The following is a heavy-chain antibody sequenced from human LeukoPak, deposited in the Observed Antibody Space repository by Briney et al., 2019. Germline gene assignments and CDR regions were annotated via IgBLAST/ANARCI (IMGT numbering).Heavy chain of an antibody. CDR2: IRWNSGSI. D-gene: IGHD6-13*01. Sequence: PGRSLRLSCAASGFTFDDYAMHWVRQAPGKGLEWVSTIRWNSGSIGHADSVKGRFTISRDNAKNSLYLQMNSLRPEDTALYYCAKDRRIAAAGKYGMDVWGQGTSVTVSS. V-gene: IGHV3-9*01. J-gene: IGHJ6*02. CDR3: AKDRRIAAAGKYGMDV. CDR1: GFTFDDYA.